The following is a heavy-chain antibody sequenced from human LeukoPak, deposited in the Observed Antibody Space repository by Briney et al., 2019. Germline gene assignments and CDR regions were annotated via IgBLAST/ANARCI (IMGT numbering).Heavy chain of an antibody. CDR1: GGSFSGYY. V-gene: IGHV4-34*01. CDR3: ARVLNTVGANSGDY. Sequence: SETLSLTCAVYGGSFSGYYWSWIRQPPGKGLGWIGEINHSGSTNYNPSLKSRVTISVDTSKNQFSLKLSSVTAADTAVYYCARVLNTVGANSGDYWGQGTLVTVSS. CDR2: INHSGST. D-gene: IGHD1-26*01. J-gene: IGHJ4*02.